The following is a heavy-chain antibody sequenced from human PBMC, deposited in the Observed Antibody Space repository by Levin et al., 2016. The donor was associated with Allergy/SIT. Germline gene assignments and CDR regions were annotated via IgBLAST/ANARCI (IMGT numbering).Heavy chain of an antibody. CDR2: VYYSGTT. J-gene: IGHJ5*02. V-gene: IGHV4-39*01. CDR1: GGSIISSSYF. Sequence: GSLRLSCTVSGGSIISSSYFWGWIRQPPGKGLEWIGSVYYSGTTYYNPSLKSRVTISVDTSNNLFSLKLSSVTAADTAVYYCPRHHNWGNGWFDPWGQGTLVTVSS. CDR3: PRHHNWGNGWFDP. D-gene: IGHD7-27*01.